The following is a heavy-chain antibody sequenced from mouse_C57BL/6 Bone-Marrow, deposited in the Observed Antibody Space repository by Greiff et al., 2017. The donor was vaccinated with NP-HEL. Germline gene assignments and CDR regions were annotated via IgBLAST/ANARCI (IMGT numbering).Heavy chain of an antibody. Sequence: EVQGVESGAGLVKPGGSLKLSCAASGFTFSSYAMSWVRQTPEKRLEWVAYISSGGDYIYYADTVKGRFTISRDNARNTLYLQMSSLKSEDTAMYYCTRDEGVYSLYAMYYWGQGTSVTVSS. V-gene: IGHV5-9-1*02. CDR3: TRDEGVYSLYAMYY. J-gene: IGHJ4*01. CDR2: ISSGGDYI. CDR1: GFTFSSYA.